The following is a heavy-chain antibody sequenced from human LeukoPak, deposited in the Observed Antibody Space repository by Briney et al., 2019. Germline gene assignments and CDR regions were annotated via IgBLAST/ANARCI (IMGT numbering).Heavy chain of an antibody. J-gene: IGHJ5*02. CDR2: INPTGGST. CDR1: GYTFTSYY. CDR3: ARDNSVGDNAWRFDP. D-gene: IGHD1-26*01. Sequence: ASVKVSCKASGYTFTSYYVHWVRQAPGQGLEWMGLINPTGGSTGYAQKFQGRVTMTRDMSTSTDYMELSSLRSEDTAIYYCARDNSVGDNAWRFDPWGQGTLVTVSS. V-gene: IGHV1-46*01.